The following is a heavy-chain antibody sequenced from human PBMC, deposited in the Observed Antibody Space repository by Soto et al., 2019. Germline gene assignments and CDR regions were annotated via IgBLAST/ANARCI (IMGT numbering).Heavy chain of an antibody. CDR3: TRNRRETGDFDF. D-gene: IGHD7-27*01. Sequence: QVQLVQSGAEVRKPGASVKVSCKASGYTFTTYDINWLRQARGQGLQWMGWMNPDSGTTGCAQTFQGRVTLTRDTSMNTAYMELSRLTYEDTAVYYCTRNRRETGDFDFWGQGTLVTVSS. J-gene: IGHJ4*02. V-gene: IGHV1-8*01. CDR2: MNPDSGTT. CDR1: GYTFTTYD.